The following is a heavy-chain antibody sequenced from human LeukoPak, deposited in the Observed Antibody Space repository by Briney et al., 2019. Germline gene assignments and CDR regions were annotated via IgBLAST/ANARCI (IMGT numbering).Heavy chain of an antibody. Sequence: SVKVSCKASGGTFSSYAISWVRQAPGQGLEWMGGIIPIFGTANYGQKFQGRVTITTDESTSTAYMELSSLRSEDTAVYYCASQPYYYDSSGYSRAEDYWGQGTLVTVSS. V-gene: IGHV1-69*05. D-gene: IGHD3-22*01. CDR2: IIPIFGTA. J-gene: IGHJ4*02. CDR3: ASQPYYYDSSGYSRAEDY. CDR1: GGTFSSYA.